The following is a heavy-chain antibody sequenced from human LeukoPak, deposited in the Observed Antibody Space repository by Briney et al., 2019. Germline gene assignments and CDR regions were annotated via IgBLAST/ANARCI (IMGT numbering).Heavy chain of an antibody. CDR2: IYYSGST. Sequence: GSLRLSCAASGFTFNDYALHWIWQPPGKGLEWVGYIYYSGSTNYNPSLKSRVTISVDTSKNQFSLKLSSVTAADTAVYYCARLVLERRGAHRWFDPWGQGTLVTVSS. CDR1: GFTFNDYA. CDR3: ARLVLERRGAHRWFDP. J-gene: IGHJ5*02. V-gene: IGHV4-59*08. D-gene: IGHD1-1*01.